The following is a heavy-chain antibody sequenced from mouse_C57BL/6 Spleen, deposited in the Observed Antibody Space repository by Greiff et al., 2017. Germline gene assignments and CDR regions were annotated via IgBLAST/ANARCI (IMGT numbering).Heavy chain of an antibody. Sequence: EVKVVESGEGLVKPGGSLKLSCAASGFTFSSYAMSWVRQTPEKRLEWVAYISSGGDYIYYADTVKGRFTISRDNARNTLYLQMSSLKSEDTAMYYCTIDEDYYGSRFYAMDYWGPGTSVTVSS. V-gene: IGHV5-9-1*02. CDR3: TIDEDYYGSRFYAMDY. CDR2: ISSGGDYI. D-gene: IGHD1-1*01. CDR1: GFTFSSYA. J-gene: IGHJ4*01.